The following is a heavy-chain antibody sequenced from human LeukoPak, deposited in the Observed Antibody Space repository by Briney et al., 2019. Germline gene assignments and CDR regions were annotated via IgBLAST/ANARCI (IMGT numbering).Heavy chain of an antibody. V-gene: IGHV4-59*13. D-gene: IGHD6-6*01. Sequence: SETLSLTCTVSGGSISNYYWSWIRQPPGKGLEWIGYIYYRGSTKYNPSLKSRVTISVDTSKNQFSLRLSPVTAADTAVYYCARDWGVSARPGYMDVWGKGTTVTVSS. J-gene: IGHJ6*03. CDR1: GGSISNYY. CDR2: IYYRGST. CDR3: ARDWGVSARPGYMDV.